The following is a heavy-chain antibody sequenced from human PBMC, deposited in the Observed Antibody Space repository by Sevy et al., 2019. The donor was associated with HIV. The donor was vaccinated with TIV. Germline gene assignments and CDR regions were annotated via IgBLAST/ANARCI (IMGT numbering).Heavy chain of an antibody. CDR3: ATGFITGSRFYYYYGMDV. V-gene: IGHV1-24*01. J-gene: IGHJ6*02. Sequence: ASVKVSCKVSGYTLTELSMHWVRQAPGKGLEWMGGFDPEDGETIYAQKFQGRVTMTEDTSTDTVYMELSSLRSEDTAVYYCATGFITGSRFYYYYGMDVWGQGTTVTVSS. CDR1: GYTLTELS. CDR2: FDPEDGET. D-gene: IGHD1-20*01.